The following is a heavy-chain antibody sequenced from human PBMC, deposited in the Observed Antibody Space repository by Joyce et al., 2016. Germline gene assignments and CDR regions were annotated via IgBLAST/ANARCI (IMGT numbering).Heavy chain of an antibody. V-gene: IGHV6-1*01. CDR2: TYYRSKWYN. D-gene: IGHD3-22*01. J-gene: IGHJ4*02. CDR1: GDRVSSNSAA. Sequence: QVQLQQSGPGLVKPSQTLSLTCAISGDRVSSNSAAWNWIRQAPSRGLEWLGRTYYRSKWYNVYAVSVKSRITINPDTPKNQFSLQLNSVTPEDAAVYYCARAGYYHTSGYYYPNFDYWGPGTLVTVSS. CDR3: ARAGYYHTSGYYYPNFDY.